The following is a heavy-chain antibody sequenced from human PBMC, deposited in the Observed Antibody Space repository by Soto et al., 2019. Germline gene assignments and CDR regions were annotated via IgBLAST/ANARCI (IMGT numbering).Heavy chain of an antibody. CDR2: IIPIFGTA. V-gene: IGHV1-69*01. CDR1: GGTFSSYA. CDR3: ARRRGYCSGGSCYPRFDY. J-gene: IGHJ4*02. Sequence: QVQLVQSGAEVKKPGSSVKVSCKASGGTFSSYAISWVRQAPGQGLEWMGGIIPIFGTANYAQKFQGRVTITADESTSTAYRELSSLRSEDTAVYYCARRRGYCSGGSCYPRFDYWGQGTLVTVSS. D-gene: IGHD2-15*01.